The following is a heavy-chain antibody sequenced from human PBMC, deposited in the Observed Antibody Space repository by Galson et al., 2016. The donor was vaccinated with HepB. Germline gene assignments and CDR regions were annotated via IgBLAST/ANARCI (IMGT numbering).Heavy chain of an antibody. Sequence: SVKVSCKVSGHTLTRLSMHWVRHVAGKGLEWLGGFDPGVVETIYARRFLGRVSMTEDTSTDTAYLELSSLTSDDTAVYYCASVPYSLDTAWFDSWGQGTLVTVAS. CDR1: GHTLTRLS. J-gene: IGHJ5*01. D-gene: IGHD2-15*01. CDR3: ASVPYSLDTAWFDS. V-gene: IGHV1-24*01. CDR2: FDPGVVET.